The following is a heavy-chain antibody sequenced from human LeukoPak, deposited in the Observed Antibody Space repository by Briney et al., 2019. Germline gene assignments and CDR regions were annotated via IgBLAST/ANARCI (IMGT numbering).Heavy chain of an antibody. Sequence: GGSLRLSCTVSGFTVSGNSMSWVRQAPGKGLEWVSFIYSGGNTHYSDSVKGRFTISRDNSKNTLYLQMNSLRAEDTAVYYCARLYYDSSGDYWGQGTLVTVSS. J-gene: IGHJ4*02. CDR2: IYSGGNT. CDR1: GFTVSGNS. CDR3: ARLYYDSSGDY. D-gene: IGHD3-22*01. V-gene: IGHV3-53*01.